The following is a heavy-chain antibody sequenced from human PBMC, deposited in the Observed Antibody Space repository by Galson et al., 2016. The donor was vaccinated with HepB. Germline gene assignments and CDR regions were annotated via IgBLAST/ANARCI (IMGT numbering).Heavy chain of an antibody. D-gene: IGHD3-16*01. CDR2: LYPNGNT. CDR1: GVSVSDNF. Sequence: SLRLSCAASGVSVSDNFLTWVRQAPGKGLEWVSTLYPNGNTFYADPVRGRFTISRDNSKNTLFYQMDSLRREDTAVYYCTTLTGWGSGPYYYDYMDVWGQGTTVTVSS. V-gene: IGHV3-53*01. J-gene: IGHJ6*02. CDR3: TTLTGWGSGPYYYDYMDV.